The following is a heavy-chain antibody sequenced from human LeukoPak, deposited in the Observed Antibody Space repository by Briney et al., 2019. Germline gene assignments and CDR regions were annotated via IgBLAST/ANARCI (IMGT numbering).Heavy chain of an antibody. J-gene: IGHJ6*04. CDR2: KNPNSGRT. Sequence: GASVKVSCKASGYTFSSYDINWVRQATGQGLEWMGWKNPNSGRTGFAQKFQGRLTMTTDTSISTAYMELSSLTSEDTAVYYCARGPVRTHGMDVWGKGTTVTVSS. CDR1: GYTFSSYD. CDR3: ARGPVRTHGMDV. V-gene: IGHV1-8*01.